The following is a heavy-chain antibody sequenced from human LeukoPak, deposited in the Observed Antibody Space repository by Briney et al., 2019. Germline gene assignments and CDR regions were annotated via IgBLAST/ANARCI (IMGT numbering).Heavy chain of an antibody. CDR3: ARHSSDYYGPFDY. Sequence: PSETLSLTCTVSGGSISSYYWSLIRQPAGKGLDWIGRIYTSGSTNYNPSLKSRVTMSVDTSKNQFSLKLSSVTAADTAVYFCARHSSDYYGPFDYWGQGTLVTVSS. CDR2: IYTSGST. D-gene: IGHD6-19*01. CDR1: GGSISSYY. J-gene: IGHJ4*02. V-gene: IGHV4-4*07.